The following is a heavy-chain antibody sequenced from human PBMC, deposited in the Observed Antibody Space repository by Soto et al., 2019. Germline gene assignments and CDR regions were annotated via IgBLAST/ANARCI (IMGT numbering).Heavy chain of an antibody. CDR3: ARGRHSSRCSDY. Sequence: QVQLVQSGAEVKKPGSAVKVSCKASGGTFSSYAIRWVRQAPGQGLEWMGGIIPIFGTATYARKFRVRVTITADDSTSTAYMYLSNLRAEDTAVYYGARGRHSSRCSDYWGQGTMVTVSS. V-gene: IGHV1-69*12. J-gene: IGHJ4*02. CDR1: GGTFSSYA. CDR2: IIPIFGTA. D-gene: IGHD6-13*01.